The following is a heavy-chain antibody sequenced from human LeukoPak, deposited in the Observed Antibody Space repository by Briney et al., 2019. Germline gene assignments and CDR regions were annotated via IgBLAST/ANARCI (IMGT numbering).Heavy chain of an antibody. CDR3: ARVGWYYPFDY. J-gene: IGHJ4*02. Sequence: GGSLRLSCAASGFTFSSYGMHWVRQAPGKGLEWVAVISYDGSNKYYADSVKGRFTISRDNAKNSLYLQMNSLRAEDTAVYYCARVGWYYPFDYWGQGTLVTVSS. CDR1: GFTFSSYG. V-gene: IGHV3-30*03. CDR2: ISYDGSNK. D-gene: IGHD6-19*01.